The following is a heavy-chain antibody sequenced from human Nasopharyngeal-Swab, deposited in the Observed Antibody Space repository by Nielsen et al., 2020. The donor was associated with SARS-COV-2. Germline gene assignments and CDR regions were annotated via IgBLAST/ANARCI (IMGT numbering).Heavy chain of an antibody. D-gene: IGHD3-22*01. CDR2: MNPNSGNT. V-gene: IGHV1-8*01. CDR1: GYTFTSYD. CDR3: ARSLYYYDSSGYFSHAFDI. Sequence: SVKVSCKASGYTFTSYDINWVRQATGQGLEWMGWMNPNSGNTGYAQKFQGRVTMTRNTSISTAYMELSSLRSEDTAVYYCARSLYYYDSSGYFSHAFDIWGQGTMVTVSS. J-gene: IGHJ3*02.